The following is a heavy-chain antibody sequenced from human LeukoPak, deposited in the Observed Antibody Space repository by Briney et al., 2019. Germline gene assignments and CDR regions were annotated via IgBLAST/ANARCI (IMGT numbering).Heavy chain of an antibody. J-gene: IGHJ4*02. V-gene: IGHV1-2*02. CDR2: INPNSGGT. Sequence: TSVKVSCKASGYTFTGYYMHGLRQAPGQGLEWMGWINPNSGGTSYEQKFQGRVNMTRDTSITTAYMELRRLTSDDRAVYYCARGGIAAGDYWGQGTLVTVSS. CDR3: ARGGIAAGDY. D-gene: IGHD6-13*01. CDR1: GYTFTGYY.